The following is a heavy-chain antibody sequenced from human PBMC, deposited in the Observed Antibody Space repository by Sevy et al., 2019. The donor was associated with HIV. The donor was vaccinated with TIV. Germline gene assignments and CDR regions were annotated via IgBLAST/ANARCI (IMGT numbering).Heavy chain of an antibody. CDR1: TFTFSSYS. J-gene: IGHJ4*02. CDR2: ISSSSGTR. Sequence: GGSLRLSCAASTFTFSSYSMRWVRQAPGKGLEWVSYISSSSGTRYYADSVKGRFTIPRENAKNSLFLQMNSLRDEDTAVYYCASRGYCGGGSCYSGPNDYWGQGTLVTVSS. V-gene: IGHV3-48*02. CDR3: ASRGYCGGGSCYSGPNDY. D-gene: IGHD2-15*01.